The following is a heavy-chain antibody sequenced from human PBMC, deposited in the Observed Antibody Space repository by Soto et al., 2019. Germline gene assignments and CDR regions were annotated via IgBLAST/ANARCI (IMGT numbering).Heavy chain of an antibody. V-gene: IGHV4-39*01. J-gene: IGHJ4*02. CDR2: IYYSGNA. CDR3: VRASTLDY. CDR1: GSTINRGSYY. Sequence: QLQLQESCPGLVKPPATLSLTCSVSGSTINRGSYYWGCVRQPPGKGLVWIGSIYYSGNAYYSPSLKNRVTISVDTSKNQFSLKVTSVTSADTAVYYCVRASTLDYWGQGILVTVSS.